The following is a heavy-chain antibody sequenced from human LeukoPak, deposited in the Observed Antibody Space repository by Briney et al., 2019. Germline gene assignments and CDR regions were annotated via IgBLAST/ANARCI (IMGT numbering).Heavy chain of an antibody. CDR1: GYTFTSYD. D-gene: IGHD2/OR15-2a*01. V-gene: IGHV1-8*02. CDR3: ARGSYYSY. Sequence: GASVKVSCKASGYTFTSYDINWVRQATGQGLEWMGWISAYNGNTNYAQKFQGRVTMTRDMSTSTVYMELSSLRSEDTAVYYCARGSYYSYWGQGTLVTVSS. J-gene: IGHJ4*02. CDR2: ISAYNGNT.